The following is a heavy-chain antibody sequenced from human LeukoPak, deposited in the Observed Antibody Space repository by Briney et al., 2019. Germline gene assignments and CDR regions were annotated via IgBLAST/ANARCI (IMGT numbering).Heavy chain of an antibody. CDR3: ARGSGRYRTDAFDI. CDR2: IYYSGSS. D-gene: IGHD1-26*01. Sequence: SQTLSLTCTVSGGSINNGGYYWSWIRQLPGKGLEWIGYIYYSGSSYYNPSLRSRVTISVDTSKNHFSLKLSSVTAADTAVYYCARGSGRYRTDAFDIWGQGTMVTVSS. J-gene: IGHJ3*02. CDR1: GGSINNGGYY. V-gene: IGHV4-31*03.